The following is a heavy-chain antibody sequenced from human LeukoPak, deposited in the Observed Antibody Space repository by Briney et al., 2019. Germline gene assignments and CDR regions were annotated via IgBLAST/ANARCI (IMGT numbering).Heavy chain of an antibody. CDR2: MNPNSGNT. J-gene: IGHJ4*02. CDR1: GCTFTSYD. D-gene: IGHD6-13*01. V-gene: IGHV1-8*02. Sequence: ASVKVSCKASGCTFTSYDINWVRQATGQGLEWMGWMNPNSGNTGYAQKFQGRVTMTRNTSISTAYMELSSLRSEDTAVYYCARGTRIAAAGMVLYYFDYWGQGTLVTVSS. CDR3: ARGTRIAAAGMVLYYFDY.